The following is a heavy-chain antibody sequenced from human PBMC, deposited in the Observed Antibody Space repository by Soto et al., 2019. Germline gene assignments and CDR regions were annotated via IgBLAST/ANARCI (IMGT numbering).Heavy chain of an antibody. V-gene: IGHV3-30*18. CDR2: ISYDGSNK. CDR3: AKDRYSSGWYYYTDV. D-gene: IGHD6-19*01. Sequence: QVQLVESGGGVVQPGRSLRLSCAASGFTFSSYGMHWVRQAPGKGLEWVAVISYDGSNKYYADSVKGRFTISRDNSKNTLYLQMNSLRAEDTAVYYGAKDRYSSGWYYYTDVWGKGTTVTVSS. J-gene: IGHJ6*03. CDR1: GFTFSSYG.